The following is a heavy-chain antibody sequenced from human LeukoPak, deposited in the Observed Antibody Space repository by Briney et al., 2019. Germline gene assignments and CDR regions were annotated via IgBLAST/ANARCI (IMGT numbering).Heavy chain of an antibody. V-gene: IGHV3-30*02. CDR2: IRYDGSNK. J-gene: IGHJ4*02. D-gene: IGHD5-18*01. CDR1: GFTFSSYG. Sequence: GGSLRLSCAASGFTFSSYGMHWVRQAPGKGLEWVAFIRYDGSNKYYADSVKGRFTISRDNSKNTLYLQMNSLRAEDTAVYYCAKDRATAMVLDFWGQGTLVTVSS. CDR3: AKDRATAMVLDF.